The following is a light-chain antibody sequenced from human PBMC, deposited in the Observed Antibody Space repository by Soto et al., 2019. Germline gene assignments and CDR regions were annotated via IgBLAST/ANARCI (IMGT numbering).Light chain of an antibody. CDR3: MQALQTSFT. V-gene: IGKV2-28*01. CDR1: QSLLHSNGYNY. CDR2: LGS. J-gene: IGKJ3*01. Sequence: DIVMTQSPLSLPVTPGEPASISCRSSQSLLHSNGYNYLDWYLQKSGQSPQLLIYLGSNRASGVPDRFSGSGSGTDFTLKISRVEAEDVGVYYCMQALQTSFTFGPGTKVDIK.